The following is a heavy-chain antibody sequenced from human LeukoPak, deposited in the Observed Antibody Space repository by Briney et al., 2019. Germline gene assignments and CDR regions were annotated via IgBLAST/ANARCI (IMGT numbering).Heavy chain of an antibody. V-gene: IGHV3-23*01. CDR3: AKQGAAATFYYYYYGMDV. D-gene: IGHD6-13*01. CDR1: GFTFSSYS. CDR2: ISGSGGST. Sequence: GGSLRLSCAASGFTFSSYSMNWVRQAPGKGLEWVSAISGSGGSTYYADSVKGRFTISRDNSKNTLYLQMNSLRAEDTAVYYCAKQGAAATFYYYYYGMDVWGQGTTVTVSS. J-gene: IGHJ6*02.